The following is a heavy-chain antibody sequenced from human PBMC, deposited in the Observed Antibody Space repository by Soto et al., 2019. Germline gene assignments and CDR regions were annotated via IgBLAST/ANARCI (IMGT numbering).Heavy chain of an antibody. CDR3: ASTVDY. J-gene: IGHJ4*02. Sequence: EVQLVESGGGLILPGGSLXXSCXXXXXXXXSXXXNWVRQAPGKGLEWLAHISGSGITYYAESVKGRFTISRDNAKNSLFLQMNSLRDEDTAVYYCASTVDYWGRGTLVTVST. CDR2: ISGSGIT. D-gene: IGHD2-15*01. V-gene: IGHV3-48*02. CDR1: XXXXXSXX.